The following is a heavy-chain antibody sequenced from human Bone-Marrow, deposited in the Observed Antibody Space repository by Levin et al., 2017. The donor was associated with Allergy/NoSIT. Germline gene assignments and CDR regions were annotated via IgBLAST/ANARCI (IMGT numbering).Heavy chain of an antibody. J-gene: IGHJ4*02. V-gene: IGHV1-24*01. D-gene: IGHD5-12*01. CDR3: ATVSGSGYYYFDY. Sequence: RGESLKISCNVSGYTLSELSMHWVRQAPVKGLEWMGGFDPEDGDTLYAQKFQGRVTMTEDTSTDTAYIELSGLTSEDTAVYYCATVSGSGYYYFDYWGQGTLVTVSS. CDR2: FDPEDGDT. CDR1: GYTLSELS.